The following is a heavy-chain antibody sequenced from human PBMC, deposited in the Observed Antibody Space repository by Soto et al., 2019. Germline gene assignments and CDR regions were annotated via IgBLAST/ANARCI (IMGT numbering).Heavy chain of an antibody. J-gene: IGHJ4*02. Sequence: PSETLSLTCTVSGGCVSSGDYYWRWIRQPPGKGLEWIGYIYYSGSTYYNPSLKSRVTISVDTSKNQFSLKLSSVTAADTAVYYCARTVATIGYFDYWGQGTLVTVSS. CDR1: GGCVSSGDYY. V-gene: IGHV4-30-4*01. CDR2: IYYSGST. D-gene: IGHD5-12*01. CDR3: ARTVATIGYFDY.